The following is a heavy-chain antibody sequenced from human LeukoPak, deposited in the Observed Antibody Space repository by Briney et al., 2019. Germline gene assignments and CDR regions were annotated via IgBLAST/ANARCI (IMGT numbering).Heavy chain of an antibody. V-gene: IGHV3-23*01. D-gene: IGHD1-26*01. CDR1: GFTFSSYA. J-gene: IGHJ4*02. CDR2: ISGSGGST. Sequence: GWSLRLSCAASGFTFSSYAMCWVRQAPGKGLEWVSAISGSGGSTYYADSVKGRFTISRDNSKNTLYLQMNSLRAEDTAVYYCAKGGRYRVGATYGWGQGTLVTVSS. CDR3: AKGGRYRVGATYG.